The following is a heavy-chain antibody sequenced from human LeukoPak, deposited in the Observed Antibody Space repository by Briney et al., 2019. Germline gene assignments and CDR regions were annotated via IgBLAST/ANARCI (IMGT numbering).Heavy chain of an antibody. Sequence: PGGSLRLSCAASGFTISTYGMSWVRQAPAKGLEWVSSISGGTTYYADSVKGRFTISRDNSKNTVSLQMNSLRAEDTAVYYCAKSVYHSGNYWGQGTLVTVSS. V-gene: IGHV3-23*01. D-gene: IGHD3-10*01. CDR1: GFTISTYG. CDR2: ISGGTT. CDR3: AKSVYHSGNY. J-gene: IGHJ4*02.